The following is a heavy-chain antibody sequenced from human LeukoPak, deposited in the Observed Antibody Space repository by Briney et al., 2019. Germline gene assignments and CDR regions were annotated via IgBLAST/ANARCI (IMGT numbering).Heavy chain of an antibody. D-gene: IGHD1-26*01. CDR3: ARDSPYSGSYYYYGMDV. V-gene: IGHV4-59*01. CDR2: IYYSGST. J-gene: IGHJ6*02. Sequence: SETLSLTCTVSGGSISSYYWSWIRQPPGKGLEWIGYIYYSGSTNYNPSLKSRVTISVDTSKDQFSLKLSSVTAADTAVYYCARDSPYSGSYYYYGMDVWGQGTTVTVSS. CDR1: GGSISSYY.